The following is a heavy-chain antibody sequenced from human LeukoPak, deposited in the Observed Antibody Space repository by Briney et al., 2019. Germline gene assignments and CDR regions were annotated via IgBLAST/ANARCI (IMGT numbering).Heavy chain of an antibody. CDR2: IYYSGST. CDR3: ARVRVFGVVRTYYFDY. J-gene: IGHJ4*02. D-gene: IGHD3-3*01. Sequence: SETLSLTCTVSGGSISSSSYYWGWIRQPPGKGLEWIGSIYYSGSTYYNPSLKSRVTISVDTSRNQFSLKLSSVTAADTAVYYCARVRVFGVVRTYYFDYWGQGTLVTVSS. V-gene: IGHV4-39*01. CDR1: GGSISSSSYY.